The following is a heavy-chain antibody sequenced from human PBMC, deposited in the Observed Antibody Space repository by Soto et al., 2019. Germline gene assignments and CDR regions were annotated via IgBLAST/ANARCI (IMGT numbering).Heavy chain of an antibody. CDR3: ARVAKPQFGVVTVALDY. CDR2: INHSGST. Sequence: PSETLSLTCAVYGGSFSGYYWSWIRKPPGTGLEWIGEINHSGSTNYNPSLKSRVTISVDTSKNQFSLKLSSVTAADTAVYYCARVAKPQFGVVTVALDYWGQGTLVTVSS. J-gene: IGHJ4*02. CDR1: GGSFSGYY. V-gene: IGHV4-34*01. D-gene: IGHD3-3*01.